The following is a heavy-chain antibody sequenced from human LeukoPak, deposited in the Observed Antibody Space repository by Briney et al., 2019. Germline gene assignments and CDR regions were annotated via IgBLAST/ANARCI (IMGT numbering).Heavy chain of an antibody. J-gene: IGHJ4*02. Sequence: ASVTVSCKASGYTFISNYMHWVRQAPGQGLEWMGAIHPSGGSTSYAQKFQGRVTMTKDTSMSTAYMELSSLRSEDTAIYYCARMGMDAAMITNFFDYWGQGTLITVSS. D-gene: IGHD5-18*01. V-gene: IGHV1-46*01. CDR2: IHPSGGST. CDR3: ARMGMDAAMITNFFDY. CDR1: GYTFISNY.